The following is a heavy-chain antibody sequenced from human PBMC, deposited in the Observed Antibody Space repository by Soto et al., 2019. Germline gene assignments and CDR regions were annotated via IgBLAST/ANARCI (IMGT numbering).Heavy chain of an antibody. D-gene: IGHD3-16*02. CDR1: GGSISSYY. CDR2: IYTSGST. Sequence: SETLSLTCTVSGGSISSYYWSWIRQPAGKGLEWIGRIYTSGSTNYNPSLKSRVTMSVDTSKNQFSLKLSSVTAADTAVYYCASDYVWGSYRRFDYWGQGTLVTVSS. J-gene: IGHJ4*02. V-gene: IGHV4-4*07. CDR3: ASDYVWGSYRRFDY.